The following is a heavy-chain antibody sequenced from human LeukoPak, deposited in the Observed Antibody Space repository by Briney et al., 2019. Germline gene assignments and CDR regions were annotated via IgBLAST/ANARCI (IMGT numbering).Heavy chain of an antibody. Sequence: GGSLRLSCAASGFTFSSYAMHWVRQAPGKGLEWVAVISYDGSNKYYADSVKGRFTISRDNSKNTLYLQMNSLRAEDTAVYYCARERTYCSSTSCPLDYWGQGTLVTVSS. V-gene: IGHV3-30-3*01. CDR2: ISYDGSNK. CDR3: ARERTYCSSTSCPLDY. CDR1: GFTFSSYA. J-gene: IGHJ4*02. D-gene: IGHD2-2*01.